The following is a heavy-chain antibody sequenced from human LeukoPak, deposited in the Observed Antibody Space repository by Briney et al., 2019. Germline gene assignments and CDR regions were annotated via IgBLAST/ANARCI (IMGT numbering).Heavy chain of an antibody. J-gene: IGHJ4*02. CDR3: ARFYDSSGYAFEE. CDR2: IYHSGST. D-gene: IGHD3-22*01. CDR1: GGSISSSNW. V-gene: IGHV4-4*02. Sequence: SETLSLTCAVSGGSISSSNWWSWVRQPPGKGLEWIGEIYHSGSTNYNPSLKSRVTISVDKSKNQFSLKLSSVTAADTAVYYCARFYDSSGYAFEEWGQGTLVTVSS.